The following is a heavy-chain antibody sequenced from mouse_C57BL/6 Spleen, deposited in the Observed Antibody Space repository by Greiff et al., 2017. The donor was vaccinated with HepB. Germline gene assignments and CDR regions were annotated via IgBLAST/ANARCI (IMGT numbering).Heavy chain of an antibody. J-gene: IGHJ1*03. V-gene: IGHV1-15*01. Sequence: VQLQQSGAELVRPGASVTLSCKASGYTFTDYEMHWVKQTPVHGLEWIGAIDPETGGTAYNQKFKGKAILTADKSSSTAYMELRSLTSEDSAVYYCTGWDFWYFDVWGTGTTVTVSS. CDR2: IDPETGGT. CDR3: TGWDFWYFDV. CDR1: GYTFTDYE. D-gene: IGHD4-1*01.